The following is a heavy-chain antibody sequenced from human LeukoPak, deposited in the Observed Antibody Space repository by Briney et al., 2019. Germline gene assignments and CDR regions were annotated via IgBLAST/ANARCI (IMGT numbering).Heavy chain of an antibody. CDR2: IYYSGST. CDR1: GGSISSYY. D-gene: IGHD6-19*01. Sequence: PSETLSLTCTVSGGSISSYYWSWIRQPPGQGLEWIGYIYYSGSTNYNPSLKSRVTISVDTSKNQFSLKLGSVSAADTAVYYCARGGQWLIPTDYWGQGTLVTVSS. V-gene: IGHV4-59*01. CDR3: ARGGQWLIPTDY. J-gene: IGHJ4*02.